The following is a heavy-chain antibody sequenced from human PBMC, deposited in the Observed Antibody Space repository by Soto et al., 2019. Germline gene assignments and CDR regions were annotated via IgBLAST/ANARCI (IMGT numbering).Heavy chain of an antibody. CDR2: IYYSGST. CDR3: ASHIAAAGTEGPVPNWFDP. V-gene: IGHV4-39*01. CDR1: GGSISSSSYY. Sequence: SETLSLTCTVSGGSISSSSYYWGWIRQPPGKGLEWIGSIYYSGSTYYNPSLKSRVTISVDTSKNQFSLKLSSVTAADTAVYYCASHIAAAGTEGPVPNWFDPWGQGTLVTVSS. J-gene: IGHJ5*02. D-gene: IGHD6-13*01.